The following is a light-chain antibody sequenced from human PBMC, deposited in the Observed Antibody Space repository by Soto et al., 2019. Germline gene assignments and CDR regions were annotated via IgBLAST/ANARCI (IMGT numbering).Light chain of an antibody. CDR3: ETWNSYTRV. CDR2: IEGSGVY. V-gene: IGLV4-60*03. Sequence: QSVLTQSSSASASLGSSVRLTCTLGSGHSSSTIAWHQQQPGKAPRYLMKIEGSGVYNKGSGVPARFSGSSSGADRHLTISHLQSEDEADYYCETWNSYTRVFGGGTKLTVL. CDR1: SGHSSST. J-gene: IGLJ2*01.